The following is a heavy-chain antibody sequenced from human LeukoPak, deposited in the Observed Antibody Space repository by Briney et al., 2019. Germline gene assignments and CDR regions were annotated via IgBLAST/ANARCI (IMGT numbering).Heavy chain of an antibody. Sequence: HPGGSLRLSCAASGFTFSSYAMSWVRQAPGKGLVWVSAISGSGGSTYYADSVKGRFTISRDNSKNTLYLQMNSLRAEDTAVYYCAKVSSYDILTGYSDYFDYWGQGTLVTVSS. CDR2: ISGSGGST. CDR1: GFTFSSYA. J-gene: IGHJ4*02. D-gene: IGHD3-9*01. CDR3: AKVSSYDILTGYSDYFDY. V-gene: IGHV3-23*01.